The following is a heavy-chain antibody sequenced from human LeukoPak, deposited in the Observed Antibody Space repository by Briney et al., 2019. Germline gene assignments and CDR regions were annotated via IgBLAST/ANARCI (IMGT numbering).Heavy chain of an antibody. J-gene: IGHJ5*02. CDR1: GGSFSGYY. V-gene: IGHV4-34*01. CDR3: ARGRGRITMLQGVIRWFDP. D-gene: IGHD3-10*01. Sequence: SETLSLTCAVYGGSFSGYYWSWIRQPPGKGLEWIGEINHSGSTNYNPSLKSRVTISVDTSKNQFSLKLSSVTAADTAVYYCARGRGRITMLQGVIRWFDPWGQGTLVTVSS. CDR2: INHSGST.